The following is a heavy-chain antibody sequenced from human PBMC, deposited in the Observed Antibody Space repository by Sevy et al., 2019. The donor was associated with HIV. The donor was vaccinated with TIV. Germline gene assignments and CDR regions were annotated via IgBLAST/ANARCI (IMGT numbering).Heavy chain of an antibody. CDR2: ISSSGSSI. V-gene: IGHV3-48*03. CDR1: GFTFSSYD. D-gene: IGHD2-8*01. J-gene: IGHJ5*01. Sequence: GGSLRLSCTASGFTFSSYDMNWVRQAPGKGLEWVSKISSSGSSIYYADSVKGRFTISIDNAKNSLKLQMNSLRAEDTAVYYCTRNGGAVDNGFDSLGQGTLVTVSS. CDR3: TRNGGAVDNGFDS.